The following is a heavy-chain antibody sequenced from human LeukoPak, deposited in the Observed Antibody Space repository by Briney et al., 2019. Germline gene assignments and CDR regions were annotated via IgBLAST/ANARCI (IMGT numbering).Heavy chain of an antibody. V-gene: IGHV3-64*01. CDR2: ITNNGDST. D-gene: IGHD3-10*02. CDR3: ARCSGYGMDV. Sequence: GGSLRLSCAASGFTFSTYPMHWVRQAPGKGLEYVSAITNNGDSTYHANSVKGRFTISRDNSKNTLYLQMGSLRDEDTALYYCARCSGYGMDVWGQGTTVTVSS. CDR1: GFTFSTYP. J-gene: IGHJ6*02.